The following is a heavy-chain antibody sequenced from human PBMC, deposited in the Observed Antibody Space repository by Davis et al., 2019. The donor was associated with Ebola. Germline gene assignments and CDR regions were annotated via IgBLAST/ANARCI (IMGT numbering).Heavy chain of an antibody. CDR2: TSYDGRTQ. J-gene: IGHJ3*02. CDR1: GFTFSTYG. V-gene: IGHV3-30*04. D-gene: IGHD2-15*01. CDR3: ARDRYEWDSIVVVAPVDI. Sequence: GGSLRLSCAASGFTFSTYGIHWVRQAPGKGLEWVSATSYDGRTQFYADSVKGRFTVSRDNSKNTLYLQMNSLRAEDTALYYCARDRYEWDSIVVVAPVDIWGQGTMVTVSS.